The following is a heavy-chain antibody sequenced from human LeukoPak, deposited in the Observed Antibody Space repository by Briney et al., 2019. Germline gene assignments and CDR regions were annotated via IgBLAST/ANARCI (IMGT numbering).Heavy chain of an antibody. J-gene: IGHJ4*02. CDR2: INPSDCSK. CDR1: GYTFTSYY. D-gene: IGHD5-18*01. Sequence: SVTVSCKASGYTFTSYYMHWVRQAPGQGLEWMGLINPSDCSKRYAQKFQGRVTMTRDTSTSTVYMELSSLRSEDTAVYYCARGGLQLLAPLDYWGQGTLVTVSS. CDR3: ARGGLQLLAPLDY. V-gene: IGHV1-46*01.